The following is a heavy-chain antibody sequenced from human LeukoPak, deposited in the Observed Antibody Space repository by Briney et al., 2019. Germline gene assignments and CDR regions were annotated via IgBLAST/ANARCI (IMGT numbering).Heavy chain of an antibody. CDR1: GGSISSSSYY. CDR3: ARIHSGSYWID. J-gene: IGHJ4*02. V-gene: IGHV4-39*01. Sequence: SETLSLTCTVSGGSISSSSYYWGWIRQPPGTGLEWIGNIYYIGSTYYSPSLKSRVTISVDTSKNQFSLKLSSVTATDTAVYYCARIHSGSYWIDWGQGTLVTVSS. CDR2: IYYIGST. D-gene: IGHD1-26*01.